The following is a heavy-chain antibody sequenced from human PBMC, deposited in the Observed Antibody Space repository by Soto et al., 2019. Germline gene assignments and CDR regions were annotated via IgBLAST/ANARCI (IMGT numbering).Heavy chain of an antibody. CDR3: XXSHTMIVVVNYYHYGMDV. CDR2: IKSKTDGGTT. V-gene: IGHV3-15*07. J-gene: IGHJ6*02. Sequence: GGSLRLSCAASGFTFSNAWMNWVRQAPGKGLEWVGRIKSKTDGGTTDYAAPVKGRFTISRDDSKNTLYLQMNSLKTEDTAVXXXXXSHTMIVVVNYYHYGMDVWGQGTTVTVSS. CDR1: GFTFSNAW. D-gene: IGHD3-22*01.